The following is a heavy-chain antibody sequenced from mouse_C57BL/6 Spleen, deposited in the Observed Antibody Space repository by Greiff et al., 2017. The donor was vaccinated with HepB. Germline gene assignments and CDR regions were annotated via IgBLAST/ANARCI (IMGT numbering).Heavy chain of an antibody. D-gene: IGHD1-1*01. CDR2: ISDGGSYT. Sequence: EVQLVESGGGLVKPGGSLKLSCAASGFTFSSYAMSWVRQTPEKRLEWVATISDGGSYTYYPDNVKGRFTISRDNAKNNLYLQMSHLKSEDTARYYCARELPAMDYWGQGTSVTVSS. CDR1: GFTFSSYA. J-gene: IGHJ4*01. CDR3: ARELPAMDY. V-gene: IGHV5-4*01.